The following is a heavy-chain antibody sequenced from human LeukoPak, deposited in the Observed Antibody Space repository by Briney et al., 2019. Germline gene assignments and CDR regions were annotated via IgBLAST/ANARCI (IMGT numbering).Heavy chain of an antibody. J-gene: IGHJ4*02. CDR3: ARRPQNIGNYDGPSGLDY. CDR1: GGSISSSSYY. V-gene: IGHV4-39*01. CDR2: IYYSGST. D-gene: IGHD2/OR15-2a*01. Sequence: PSETLSLTCTVSGGSISSSSYYWGWIRQPPGKGLEWIGSIYYSGSTYYNPSLMSRVTISVDTSKNQFSLKLSSVIGAGTAVYYCARRPQNIGNYDGPSGLDYWGQGTLVTVSS.